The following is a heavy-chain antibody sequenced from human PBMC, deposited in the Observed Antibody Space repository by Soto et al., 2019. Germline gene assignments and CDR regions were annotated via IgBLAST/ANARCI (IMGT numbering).Heavy chain of an antibody. D-gene: IGHD3-22*01. CDR2: IIPIFGTA. Sequence: SVKVSCKASGGTFSSYAISWVRQAPGQGLEWMGGIIPIFGTANYAQKFQGRVTITADKSTSTAYMELSSLRSEDTAVYYCASGDYYDSSGYEGYYYYYGMDVWGQGTTVTVSS. J-gene: IGHJ6*02. CDR3: ASGDYYDSSGYEGYYYYYGMDV. V-gene: IGHV1-69*06. CDR1: GGTFSSYA.